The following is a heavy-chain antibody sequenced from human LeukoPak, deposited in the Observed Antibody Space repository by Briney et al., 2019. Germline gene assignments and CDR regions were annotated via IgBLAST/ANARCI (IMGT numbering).Heavy chain of an antibody. J-gene: IGHJ6*03. V-gene: IGHV3-7*03. CDR3: AKDSGYYYYYMDV. CDR1: GFTFSSYW. CDR2: IKQDGSEK. Sequence: GGSLRLSCAASGFTFSSYWMSWVRQAPGKGLEWVANIKQDGSEKYYVDSVKGRFTISRDNSKNSLYLQMNSLRAEDTALYYCAKDSGYYYYYMDVWGKGTTVTVSS.